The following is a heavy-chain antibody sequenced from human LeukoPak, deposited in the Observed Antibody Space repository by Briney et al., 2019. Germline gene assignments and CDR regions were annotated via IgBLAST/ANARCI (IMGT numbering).Heavy chain of an antibody. CDR3: ASPMTLVLRGLAGIDAFNI. J-gene: IGHJ3*02. D-gene: IGHD3-22*01. Sequence: SETLSLTCTVSGGSISSYYWSWIRQPPGKGLEWIGYIYYSGSTNYNPSLKSRVTISVDTSKNQFSLKLSSVTAADTAVYYCASPMTLVLRGLAGIDAFNIWGQGTTVTVSS. CDR1: GGSISSYY. V-gene: IGHV4-59*01. CDR2: IYYSGST.